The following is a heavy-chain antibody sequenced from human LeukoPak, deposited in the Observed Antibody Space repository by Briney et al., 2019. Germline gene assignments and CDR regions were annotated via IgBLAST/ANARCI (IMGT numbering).Heavy chain of an antibody. D-gene: IGHD1-26*01. Sequence: GGSLRLSCAASGFTFSSYHMTWVRLAPGKGLEWVASISSSRSSTYFADSLKGRFTISRDNAKNSLFLQLNSLRVEDTAVYYCARDLVGATAYWGQGTPVTVSS. CDR3: ARDLVGATAY. J-gene: IGHJ4*02. V-gene: IGHV3-21*01. CDR1: GFTFSSYH. CDR2: ISSSRSST.